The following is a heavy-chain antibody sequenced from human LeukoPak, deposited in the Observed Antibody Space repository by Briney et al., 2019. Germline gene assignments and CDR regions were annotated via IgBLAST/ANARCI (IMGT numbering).Heavy chain of an antibody. V-gene: IGHV3-74*01. D-gene: IGHD3-10*02. CDR1: GFSFSSNW. J-gene: IGHJ4*02. CDR3: GSDLFGARDY. CDR2: VNPDGSTT. Sequence: GSLRLSCAASGFSFSSNWMHWVRQAPGKGLVWVSRVNPDGSTTTYADSVKGRFTISRDNARNTLFLQMNSLRDDDTAVYYCGSDLFGARDYWGQGALVTVSS.